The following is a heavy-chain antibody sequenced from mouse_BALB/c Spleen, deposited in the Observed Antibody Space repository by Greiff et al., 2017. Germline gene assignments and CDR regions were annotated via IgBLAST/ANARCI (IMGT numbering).Heavy chain of an antibody. CDR2: INPSNGRT. V-gene: IGHV1S81*02. Sequence: VQLQQPGAELVKPGASVKLSCKASGYTFTSYWMHWVKQRPGQGLEWIGEINPSNGRTNYNEKFKSKATLTVDKSSSTAYMQLSSLTSEDSAVYYCARGGYDGGFDYWGQGTTLTVSS. J-gene: IGHJ2*01. CDR1: GYTFTSYW. CDR3: ARGGYDGGFDY. D-gene: IGHD2-2*01.